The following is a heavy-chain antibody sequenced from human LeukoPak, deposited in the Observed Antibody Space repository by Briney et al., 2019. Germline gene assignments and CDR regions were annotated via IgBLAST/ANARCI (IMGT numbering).Heavy chain of an antibody. CDR2: INHSGST. D-gene: IGHD3-10*01. V-gene: IGHV4-34*01. Sequence: SETLSLTFAVYGGSFSGYYWSWIRQPPGKGLEWIGEINHSGSTNYNPSLKSRVTISVDTSKNQFSLKLSSVTAADTAVYYCARGGIRGVIKSYFDYWGQGTLVTVSS. J-gene: IGHJ4*02. CDR3: ARGGIRGVIKSYFDY. CDR1: GGSFSGYY.